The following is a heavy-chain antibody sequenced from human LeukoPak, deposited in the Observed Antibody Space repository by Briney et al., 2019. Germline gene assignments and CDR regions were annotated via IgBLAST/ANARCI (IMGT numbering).Heavy chain of an antibody. CDR2: ISYDGSNK. CDR1: GFTFSSYA. Sequence: GGSLRLSCAASGFTFSSYAMHWVRQAPGKGLEWVAVISYDGSNKYYADSVKGRFTISRDNSKNTLYLQMNSLRAEDTAVYYCAKVRVVVAARSWFDPWGQGTLVTVSS. J-gene: IGHJ5*02. CDR3: AKVRVVVAARSWFDP. D-gene: IGHD2-15*01. V-gene: IGHV3-30-3*01.